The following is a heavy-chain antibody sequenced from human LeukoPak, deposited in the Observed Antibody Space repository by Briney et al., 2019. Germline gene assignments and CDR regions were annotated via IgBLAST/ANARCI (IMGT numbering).Heavy chain of an antibody. Sequence: SSETLSLTCTVSGGSISSYYWSWIRQPPGKGLEWIGEINHSGSTNYNPSLKSRVTISVDTSKNQFSLKLSSVTAADTAVYYCARERYYYGSGSYYPFDYWGQGTLVTVSS. CDR1: GGSISSYY. J-gene: IGHJ4*02. CDR3: ARERYYYGSGSYYPFDY. D-gene: IGHD3-10*01. V-gene: IGHV4-34*01. CDR2: INHSGST.